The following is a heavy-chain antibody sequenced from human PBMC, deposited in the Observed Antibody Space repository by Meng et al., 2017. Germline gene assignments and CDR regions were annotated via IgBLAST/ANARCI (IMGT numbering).Heavy chain of an antibody. V-gene: IGHV4-59*01. D-gene: IGHD4-23*01. CDR1: GGSISGYY. Sequence: SETLSLTCTVSGGSISGYYWSWIRQSPGKGPEWIGYIYYSGNSGSTNYNPSLKSRVTISLDTSKNQFSLKVSSVTAADTAVYSCARSYGGYSSTYFDYWGQGTLVTVSS. CDR2: IYYSGNSGST. CDR3: ARSYGGYSSTYFDY. J-gene: IGHJ4*02.